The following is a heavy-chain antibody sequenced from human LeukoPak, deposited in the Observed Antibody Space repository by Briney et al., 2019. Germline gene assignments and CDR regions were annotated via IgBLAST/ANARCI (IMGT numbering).Heavy chain of an antibody. Sequence: PSETLSLTCTVSGGSISSYYWSWIRQPPGKGLEWIGYIYYSGSTNYNPSLKSRVTISVDTSKNQFSLKLSSVTAADTAVYYCARTTEAHSWRTRYYDYYMDVWGKGTTVTVS. J-gene: IGHJ6*03. CDR1: GGSISSYY. V-gene: IGHV4-59*01. D-gene: IGHD6-13*01. CDR3: ARTTEAHSWRTRYYDYYMDV. CDR2: IYYSGST.